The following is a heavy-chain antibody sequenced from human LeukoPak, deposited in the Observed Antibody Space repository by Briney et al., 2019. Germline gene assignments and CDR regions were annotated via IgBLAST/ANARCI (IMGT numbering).Heavy chain of an antibody. CDR1: GYTFTSYY. Sequence: ASVKVSCKASGYTFTSYYMHWVRQAPGQGLEWMGIINPSGGSTSYAQKFQGRVTMTRDTSTSTVYMELSSLRSDDTAAYYCARGGSYYYDSSGYPLDYWGQGTLVTVSS. D-gene: IGHD3-22*01. J-gene: IGHJ4*02. CDR2: INPSGGST. V-gene: IGHV1-46*01. CDR3: ARGGSYYYDSSGYPLDY.